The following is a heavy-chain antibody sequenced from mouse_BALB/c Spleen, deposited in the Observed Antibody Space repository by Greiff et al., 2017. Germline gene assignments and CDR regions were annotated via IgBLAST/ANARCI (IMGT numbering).Heavy chain of an antibody. J-gene: IGHJ3*01. V-gene: IGHV7-3*02. CDR2: IRNKANGYTT. Sequence: DVMLVESGGGLVQPGGSLRLSCATSGFTFTDYYMRWVRPPPGKALEWLGFIRNKANGYTTEYSASVKGRFTISRDNSQSILYLQMNTLRAEDSATDYGARGRNYDVSPWFADWGQGTLVTVSA. CDR1: GFTFTDYY. D-gene: IGHD2-1*01. CDR3: ARGRNYDVSPWFAD.